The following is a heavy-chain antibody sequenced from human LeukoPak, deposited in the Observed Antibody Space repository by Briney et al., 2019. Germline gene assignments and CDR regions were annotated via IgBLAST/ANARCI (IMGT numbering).Heavy chain of an antibody. D-gene: IGHD1-1*01. V-gene: IGHV3-73*01. CDR1: DIPFSGSA. CDR3: TSRGTAGSRGMDV. Sequence: GGSLRLSCAASDIPFSGSALHWVRQASGRGLQWIGRIRSKTNNYTTTYIASVRGRFTISRDDSKNTTFLQMISLETEDTAIYYCTSRGTAGSRGMDVWGQGTAVTVSS. CDR2: IRSKTNNYTT. J-gene: IGHJ6*02.